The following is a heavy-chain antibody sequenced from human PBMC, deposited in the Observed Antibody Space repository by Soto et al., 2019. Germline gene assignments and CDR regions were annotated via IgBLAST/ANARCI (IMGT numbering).Heavy chain of an antibody. D-gene: IGHD2-21*01. CDR1: GFSFSSFG. CDR2: ISADGTTK. V-gene: IGHV3-30*18. Sequence: QVQLVESGGSVVQPGKSLRLSCVASGFSFSSFGMHWVRQAPGKGLEWVAVISADGTTKHYVDSVRGRFTISRDNSRNTLYLQLNTLTAEDTAVYYCAKGNFVIFPLCDHWGQGTLVTVSS. J-gene: IGHJ4*02. CDR3: AKGNFVIFPLCDH.